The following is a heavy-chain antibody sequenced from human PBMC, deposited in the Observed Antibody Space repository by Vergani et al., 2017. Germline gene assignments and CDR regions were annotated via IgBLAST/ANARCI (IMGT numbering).Heavy chain of an antibody. J-gene: IGHJ4*02. V-gene: IGHV4-34*02. CDR2: INNDGHN. CDR3: AVRPRVNLVGGEIVTKRTFDY. Sequence: QVQLQQWGAGVVKPSGSLSLTCAVFGESFSSFYLSWIRQPPGKGLEWIGEINNDGHNNYNPSLESRVTVSRDTAKNQFSLNLMSVTAADTAMYYCAVRPRVNLVGGEIVTKRTFDYWSQGSLVTVSS. CDR1: GESFSSFY. D-gene: IGHD3-10*01.